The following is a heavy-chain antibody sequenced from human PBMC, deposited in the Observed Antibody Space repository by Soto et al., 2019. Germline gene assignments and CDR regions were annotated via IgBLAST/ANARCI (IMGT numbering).Heavy chain of an antibody. V-gene: IGHV3-33*01. CDR3: ARDDEYSGNGMDV. CDR1: GFTFSNYG. D-gene: IGHD3-10*01. Sequence: QVQLVESGGGVVQPGRSLSLSCAASGFTFSNYGMHWVRQAPGKGLEWVAVILNDGSNRYHADSVKDRFTISRDNSKNMLYLQMNSLRAEDTAVYYCARDDEYSGNGMDVWGQGTTVTVS. J-gene: IGHJ6*02. CDR2: ILNDGSNR.